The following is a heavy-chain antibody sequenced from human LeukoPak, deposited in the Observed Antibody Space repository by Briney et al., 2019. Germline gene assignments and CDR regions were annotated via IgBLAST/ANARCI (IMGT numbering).Heavy chain of an antibody. J-gene: IGHJ3*02. CDR3: TSGPEGDAFDI. CDR1: GFTFSNAW. CDR2: IKSKTDGGTT. Sequence: GGSLRLSCAASGFTFSNAWMSWVRQAPGKGLEWVGRIKSKTDGGTTDYAAPVKGRFTISRDDSKNTLYLQMNSLKTEDTAVYYCTSGPEGDAFDIWGQGTMVTVSS. V-gene: IGHV3-15*01. D-gene: IGHD7-27*01.